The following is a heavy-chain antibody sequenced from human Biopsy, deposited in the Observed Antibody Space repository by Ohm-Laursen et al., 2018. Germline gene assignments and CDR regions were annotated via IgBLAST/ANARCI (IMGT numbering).Heavy chain of an antibody. V-gene: IGHV4-39*01. CDR3: ARDYDTSGYYYVS. D-gene: IGHD3-22*01. J-gene: IGHJ5*02. CDR2: IFYRGST. Sequence: SETLSLTCTVSGGSISNNNYYWGWTRQPPGKGLEWIGSIFYRGSTHYKPSLKSRVNISVDTSKNQFSLKLNSVTAADTAVYYCARDYDTSGYYYVSWGQGTLVIVSS. CDR1: GGSISNNNYY.